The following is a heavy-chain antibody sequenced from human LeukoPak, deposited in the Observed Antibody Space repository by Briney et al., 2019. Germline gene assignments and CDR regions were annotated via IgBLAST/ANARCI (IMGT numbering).Heavy chain of an antibody. D-gene: IGHD2-8*01. V-gene: IGHV3-20*04. CDR2: INWNGGST. J-gene: IGHJ4*02. Sequence: PGGSLRLSCAASGFTFDDYGMSWVRQAPGKGLEWVSGINWNGGSTGYADSVKGRFTISRDNAKNSLYLQMNSLRAEDTALYYCARGGGYSTNGVCYTWFDYWGQGALVTVSS. CDR1: GFTFDDYG. CDR3: ARGGGYSTNGVCYTWFDY.